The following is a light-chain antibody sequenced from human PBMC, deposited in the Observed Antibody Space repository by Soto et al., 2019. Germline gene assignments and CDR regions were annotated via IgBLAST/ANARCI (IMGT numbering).Light chain of an antibody. CDR1: QNILSSSNNKNY. CDR3: QQIYGSPLT. Sequence: DIVMTQSPDSLAVSLGERATINCKSSQNILSSSNNKNYLVWYQQRPGQPPKKLISWASTRESGVPDRFSGSGSGTDFTLTISSLQAEDVAVYYCQQIYGSPLTFGGGTKVEIK. CDR2: WAS. V-gene: IGKV4-1*01. J-gene: IGKJ4*01.